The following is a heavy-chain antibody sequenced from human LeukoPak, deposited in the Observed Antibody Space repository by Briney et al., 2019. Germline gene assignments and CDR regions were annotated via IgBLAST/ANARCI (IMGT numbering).Heavy chain of an antibody. Sequence: GGSLRLSCAASGFSISYYSMNWVRQAPGKGLDWVSYISSSSSNIYYADSVKGRFTISRDNAKNSLYLQMNSLRAEDTALYYCAKDMGGGYGSGSSNRYFDYWGQGTLVTVSS. J-gene: IGHJ4*02. V-gene: IGHV3-48*01. CDR2: ISSSSSNI. D-gene: IGHD3-10*01. CDR1: GFSISYYS. CDR3: AKDMGGGYGSGSSNRYFDY.